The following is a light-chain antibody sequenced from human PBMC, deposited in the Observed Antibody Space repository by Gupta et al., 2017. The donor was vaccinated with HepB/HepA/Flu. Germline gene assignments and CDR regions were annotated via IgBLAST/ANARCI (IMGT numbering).Light chain of an antibody. CDR1: QSISRY. CDR2: DAA. V-gene: IGKV3-11*01. Sequence: IVLTQSPATLSLSPGETATLSCRAIQSISRYLAWYQQKPGEAPRLLIYDAANRATGIPARCSGSGAGTDVTLTISSLEPEDFAVYYCQQRSNWPPLTFGGGTKVEI. CDR3: QQRSNWPPLT. J-gene: IGKJ4*01.